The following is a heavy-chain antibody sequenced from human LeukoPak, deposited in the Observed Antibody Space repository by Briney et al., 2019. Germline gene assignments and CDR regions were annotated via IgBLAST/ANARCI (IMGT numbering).Heavy chain of an antibody. Sequence: GGSLRLSCVASGFTFDEYAMHWVRQATGKGLEWLSGISWKSDSVDYADSVKGRFTISRDNAKNSLYLQMNSLRADDTALYYCAKDWSYGGNSWKYFGSWGRGVLVTVSS. CDR2: ISWKSDSV. J-gene: IGHJ4*02. CDR3: AKDWSYGGNSWKYFGS. V-gene: IGHV3-9*01. CDR1: GFTFDEYA. D-gene: IGHD4-23*01.